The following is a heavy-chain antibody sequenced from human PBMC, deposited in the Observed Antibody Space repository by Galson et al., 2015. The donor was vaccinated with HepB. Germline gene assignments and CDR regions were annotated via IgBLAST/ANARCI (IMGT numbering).Heavy chain of an antibody. Sequence: SLRLSCAASGFTFSTYGMHWVRQAPGKGLECVAIISYDGTNKHYADSVKGRFTISRDNSKNTLYLQMNSLRAEDTAVYYCAKRLNKYSSPYYFDYWGQGTLVTVSS. CDR1: GFTFSTYG. CDR2: ISYDGTNK. J-gene: IGHJ4*02. D-gene: IGHD6-13*01. CDR3: AKRLNKYSSPYYFDY. V-gene: IGHV3-30*18.